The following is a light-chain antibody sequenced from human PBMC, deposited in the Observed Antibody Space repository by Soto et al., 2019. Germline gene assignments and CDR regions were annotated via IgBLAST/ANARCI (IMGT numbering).Light chain of an antibody. CDR1: QSVSSN. CDR3: QQYHNAEST. V-gene: IGKV3-15*01. CDR2: GSS. J-gene: IGKJ1*01. Sequence: IVMTQSPATLSVSPGERASLSCRASQSVSSNLAWYQQKPGQAPRLLIYGSSTRATGVPARFSGSGSGTDFTLIISSLQSEDFAVYYCQQYHNAESTFGQGTRVEIK.